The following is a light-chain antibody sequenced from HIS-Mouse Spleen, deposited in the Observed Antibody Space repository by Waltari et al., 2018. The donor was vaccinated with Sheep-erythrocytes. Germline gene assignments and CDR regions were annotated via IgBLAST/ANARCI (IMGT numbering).Light chain of an antibody. Sequence: NFMLTQPHSVSESPGKTVTISCTRSSGSIASHSVQWYQQRPGSAPTTVIYEDNQRPSGVPDRFSGSKSGNTASLTISGLQAEDEADYYCCSYAGSYNHVFATGTKVTVL. J-gene: IGLJ1*01. CDR3: CSYAGSYNHV. CDR1: SGSIASHS. V-gene: IGLV6-57*04. CDR2: EDN.